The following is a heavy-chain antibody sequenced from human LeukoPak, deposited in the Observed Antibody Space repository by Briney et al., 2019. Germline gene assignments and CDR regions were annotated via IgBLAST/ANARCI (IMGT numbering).Heavy chain of an antibody. J-gene: IGHJ4*02. Sequence: SVKVSCKASGGTFSSYAISWVRQAPGQGLEWMGRIIPIFGTANYAQKFQGRATITTDESTSTAYMELSSLRSEDTAVYYCARESYIVATITGFDYWGQGTLVTVSS. CDR3: ARESYIVATITGFDY. CDR2: IIPIFGTA. V-gene: IGHV1-69*05. D-gene: IGHD5-12*01. CDR1: GGTFSSYA.